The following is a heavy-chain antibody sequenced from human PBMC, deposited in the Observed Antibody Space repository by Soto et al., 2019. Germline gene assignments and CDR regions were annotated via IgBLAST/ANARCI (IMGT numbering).Heavy chain of an antibody. CDR2: IGGSGGST. CDR3: AKTAEAVAGTVYGY. D-gene: IGHD6-19*01. V-gene: IGHV3-23*01. Sequence: PGGSLRLSCAASGFTFNNYAMGWVRQAPGKGLEWVSAIGGSGGSTYYADSVKGRFTISRDNSKNTLYLQMNSLRADDTALYYCAKTAEAVAGTVYGYWGQGTLVTVSS. CDR1: GFTFNNYA. J-gene: IGHJ4*02.